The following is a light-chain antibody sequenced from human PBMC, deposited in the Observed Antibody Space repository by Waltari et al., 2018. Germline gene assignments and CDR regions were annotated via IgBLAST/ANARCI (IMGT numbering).Light chain of an antibody. V-gene: IGKV1-5*03. CDR3: QQYESSSPYT. CDR1: QNIGPW. Sequence: DIQMTQSPSTVSASVGDSVPITCRTSQNIGPWLAWYQQKPGRAPNLLIYRASSLQSGVPSRFSGSGSGTEFTLTITSLQPDDIATYYCQQYESSSPYTFGPGTKLEIK. CDR2: RAS. J-gene: IGKJ2*01.